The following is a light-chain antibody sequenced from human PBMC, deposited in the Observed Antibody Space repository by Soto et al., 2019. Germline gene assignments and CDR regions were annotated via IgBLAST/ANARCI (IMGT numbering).Light chain of an antibody. V-gene: IGKV1-5*01. J-gene: IGKJ1*01. CDR1: QSISSW. CDR2: EAS. CDR3: QQYNSYPWT. Sequence: DIQMTQPPSTLSASVGDRVTITCRASQSISSWLAWYQQKPGKAPKVLIYEASSLESGVPSRFSGSGSGTEFTLTISSLQPDDFATYYCQQYNSYPWTFGQGTKVEIK.